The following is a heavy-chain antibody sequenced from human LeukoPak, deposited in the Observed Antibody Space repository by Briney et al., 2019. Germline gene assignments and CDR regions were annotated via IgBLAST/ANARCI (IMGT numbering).Heavy chain of an antibody. D-gene: IGHD6-19*01. CDR2: ISAYNGNT. Sequence: GASVKVSCKASGYTFTSYGISWVRQAPGQGLEWMGWISAYNGNTNYAQKLQGRVTMTTDTSTSTAYMELRSLRSDDTAVYYCARDVKGAGSGWYGYWGQGTLVTVSS. CDR1: GYTFTSYG. V-gene: IGHV1-18*01. J-gene: IGHJ4*02. CDR3: ARDVKGAGSGWYGY.